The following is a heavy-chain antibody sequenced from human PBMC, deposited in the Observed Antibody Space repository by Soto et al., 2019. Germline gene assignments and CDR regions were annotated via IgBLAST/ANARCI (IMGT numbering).Heavy chain of an antibody. CDR3: ARAGLRFMEWTGDGMDV. CDR1: GFTFSDYY. J-gene: IGHJ6*02. Sequence: PGGSLRLSCAASGFTFSDYYMTWIRQAPGKGLEWISYISTSSSYTNYADSVKGRFTISRDNAKNSLRLQMIGLRAEDTAVYYCARAGLRFMEWTGDGMDVWGQGTTVTVSS. V-gene: IGHV3-11*06. CDR2: ISTSSSYT. D-gene: IGHD3-3*01.